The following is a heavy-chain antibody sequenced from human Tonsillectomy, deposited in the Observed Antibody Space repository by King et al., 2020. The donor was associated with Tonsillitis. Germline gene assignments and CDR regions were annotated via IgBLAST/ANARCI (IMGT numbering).Heavy chain of an antibody. D-gene: IGHD2-2*01. CDR3: ANIRAYCSSSSCPSGNWFDP. V-gene: IGHV1-18*01. CDR1: GYTFTTYG. J-gene: IGHJ5*02. CDR2: ISAYNGNT. Sequence: QLVQSGAEVKKPGASVKVSCKASGYTFTTYGISWVRQAPGQGLEWMGWISAYNGNTNYAQKLQGRVIMTTDTSTSTAYMELRSLRSDDTAVYYCANIRAYCSSSSCPSGNWFDPWGQGTLAT.